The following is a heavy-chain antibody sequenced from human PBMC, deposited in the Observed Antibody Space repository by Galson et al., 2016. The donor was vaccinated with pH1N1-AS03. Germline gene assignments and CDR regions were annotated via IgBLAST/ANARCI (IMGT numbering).Heavy chain of an antibody. J-gene: IGHJ4*02. CDR1: VGSFSGYY. D-gene: IGHD4-17*01. CDR3: ARAYGYGDYGIDY. Sequence: SETLSLTCAVYVGSFSGYYWSWIRQPPGQGLEWIGEINHSGNTNYNPSLKSRVTISVDTSKNQFSLKLTSVTAADTAVYYCARAYGYGDYGIDYWGQGTLVTFSS. V-gene: IGHV4-34*01. CDR2: INHSGNT.